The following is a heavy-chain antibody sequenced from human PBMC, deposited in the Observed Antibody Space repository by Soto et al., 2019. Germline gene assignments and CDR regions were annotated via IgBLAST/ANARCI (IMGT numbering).Heavy chain of an antibody. CDR2: ISGSGGST. J-gene: IGHJ4*02. Sequence: SLRLSCAASGFTFSSYAMSWVRQAPGKGLEWVSAISGSGGSTYYADSVKGRFTISRDNSKNTLYLQMNSLRAKDTAVYYCAKGNTAIWFGELLWGFDYWGQGTLVTVSS. CDR1: GFTFSSYA. D-gene: IGHD3-10*01. CDR3: AKGNTAIWFGELLWGFDY. V-gene: IGHV3-23*01.